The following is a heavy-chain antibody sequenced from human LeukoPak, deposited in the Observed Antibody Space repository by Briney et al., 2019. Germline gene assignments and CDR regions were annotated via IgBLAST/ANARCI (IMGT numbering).Heavy chain of an antibody. CDR3: AKDQHYCSSTSCFYALTDC. CDR1: GFTFSSYG. Sequence: GGSLRLSCAASGFTFSSYGMHWVRQAPGKGLEWVAVISYDGSNKYYADSVKGRFTISRDNSKNTLYLQMNSLRAEDTAVYYCAKDQHYCSSTSCFYALTDCWGQGTLVTVSS. J-gene: IGHJ4*02. CDR2: ISYDGSNK. D-gene: IGHD2-2*01. V-gene: IGHV3-30*18.